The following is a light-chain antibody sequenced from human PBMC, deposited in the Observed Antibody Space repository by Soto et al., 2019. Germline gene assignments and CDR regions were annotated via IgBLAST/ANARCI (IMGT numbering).Light chain of an antibody. V-gene: IGKV3-15*01. Sequence: EIVVTQSPGTLSVSPGERATLSCRASQGIGTNLAWYQQRPGQAPGLLIYAASSRATDIPARFTGRGSGTEFTLTISSLQSEDFAVYFCQQYNNWPLYTFGQGTKLEI. CDR3: QQYNNWPLYT. CDR2: AAS. J-gene: IGKJ2*01. CDR1: QGIGTN.